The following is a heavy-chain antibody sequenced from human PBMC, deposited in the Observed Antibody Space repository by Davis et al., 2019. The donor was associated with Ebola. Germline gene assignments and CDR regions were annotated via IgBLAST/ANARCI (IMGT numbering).Heavy chain of an antibody. J-gene: IGHJ6*02. CDR2: IYYSGST. CDR1: GGSISSYY. Sequence: SETLSLTCTVSGGSISSYYWSWIRQPPGKGLEWIGYIYYSGSTNYNPSLKSRVTISVDTSKNQFSLKLNSVTAADTAVYYCARRLHYYYGMDVWGQGTTVTVSS. V-gene: IGHV4-59*01. CDR3: ARRLHYYYGMDV. D-gene: IGHD3-16*01.